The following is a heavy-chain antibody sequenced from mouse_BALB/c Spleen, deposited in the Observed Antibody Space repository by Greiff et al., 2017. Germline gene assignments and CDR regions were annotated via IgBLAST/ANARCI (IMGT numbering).Heavy chain of an antibody. D-gene: IGHD1-1*01. Sequence: QVQLQQSGAELVSPGVSVKISCKGSGYTFTDYAMHWVKQSHAKSLEWIGVISTYYGDASYNQKFKGKATMTVDKSSSTAYMELARLTSEDSAIYYCARDPVVADYYAMDYWGQGTSVTVSS. J-gene: IGHJ4*01. CDR1: GYTFTDYA. V-gene: IGHV1S137*01. CDR2: ISTYYGDA. CDR3: ARDPVVADYYAMDY.